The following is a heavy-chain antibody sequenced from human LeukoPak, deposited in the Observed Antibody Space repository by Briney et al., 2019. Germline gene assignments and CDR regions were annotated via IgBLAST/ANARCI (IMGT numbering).Heavy chain of an antibody. Sequence: SVKVSCKASGGTFSSYAISWVRQAPGQGLEWMGGIIPIFGTASYAQKFQGRVTMTRDTSTSTVYVELSSLRSEDTAVYYCARESVGAFDYWGQGTLVTVSS. V-gene: IGHV1-69*05. CDR3: ARESVGAFDY. J-gene: IGHJ4*02. CDR1: GGTFSSYA. CDR2: IIPIFGTA. D-gene: IGHD1-26*01.